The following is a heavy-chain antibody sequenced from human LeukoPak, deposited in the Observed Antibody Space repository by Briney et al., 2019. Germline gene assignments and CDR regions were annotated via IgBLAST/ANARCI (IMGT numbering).Heavy chain of an antibody. V-gene: IGHV1-2*04. CDR2: INPNSGGT. Sequence: ASVKVSFKASGYTFTSYGISWVRQAPGQGLEWMGWINPNSGGTNYAQKFQGWVTMTRDTSISTVYMELSRLRSDDTAVYYCARAGTVEMTPLDYWGQGTLVTVSS. CDR1: GYTFTSYG. CDR3: ARAGTVEMTPLDY. J-gene: IGHJ4*02. D-gene: IGHD5-24*01.